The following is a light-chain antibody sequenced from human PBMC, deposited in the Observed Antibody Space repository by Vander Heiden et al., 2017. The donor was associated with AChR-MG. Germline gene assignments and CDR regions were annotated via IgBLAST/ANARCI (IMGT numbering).Light chain of an antibody. CDR2: VAS. CDR1: QSVSSN. J-gene: IGKJ2*01. CDR3: QHRANGPPVDT. V-gene: IGKV3-11*01. Sequence: EIVLTQSPATLSLSPGERATLSCRASQSVSSNLAWYQQKPGQAPRLLIYVASNRASGIPARFSGSGSGTDFSLTISGLEPEDFAVYYCQHRANGPPVDTFGQGTKLEIK.